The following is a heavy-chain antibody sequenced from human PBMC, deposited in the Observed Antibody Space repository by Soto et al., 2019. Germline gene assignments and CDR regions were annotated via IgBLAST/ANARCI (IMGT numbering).Heavy chain of an antibody. CDR1: GGPFSSYA. CDR2: IIPIFGTA. D-gene: IGHD3-3*01. Sequence: GDSVKVCFKASGGPFSSYAISLVRQAPGQGLEWMGGIIPIFGTANYAQKFQGRVTITADKSTSTAYMELSSLRSEDTAVYYCARPHFRDDFWRGYYDYWGQGTMVTVSS. J-gene: IGHJ4*02. CDR3: ARPHFRDDFWRGYYDY. V-gene: IGHV1-69*06.